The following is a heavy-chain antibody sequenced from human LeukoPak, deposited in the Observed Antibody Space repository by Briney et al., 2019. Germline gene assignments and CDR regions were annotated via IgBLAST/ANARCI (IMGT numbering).Heavy chain of an antibody. D-gene: IGHD5-18*01. Sequence: ASVKVSCMASGYTFTGYYMHWVRQAPGQGLEWLGRINPNSGGTNDAQNFQGRVTMTRDTSMNTAYMELSRLRGDDTAVYYCARDRSGYSYGEPLDHWGQGTLVIVSS. V-gene: IGHV1-2*06. CDR3: ARDRSGYSYGEPLDH. J-gene: IGHJ4*02. CDR2: INPNSGGT. CDR1: GYTFTGYY.